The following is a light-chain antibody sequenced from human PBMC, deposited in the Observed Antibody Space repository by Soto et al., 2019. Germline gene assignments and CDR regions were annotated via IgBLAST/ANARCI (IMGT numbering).Light chain of an antibody. CDR1: HDITSF. V-gene: IGKV1-33*01. CDR2: DAS. CDR3: QHCDYLPI. Sequence: DIQMTQSPSSLSASVGDRVTITCQASHDITSFLNWYQHKPGRAPKLLIYDASILEAGVPTRFSGSGSGTHFTFTISSLQPEDVATYYCQHCDYLPIFGPGTKVDIK. J-gene: IGKJ3*01.